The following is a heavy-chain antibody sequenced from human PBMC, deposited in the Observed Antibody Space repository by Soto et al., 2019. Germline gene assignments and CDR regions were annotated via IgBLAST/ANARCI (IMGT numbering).Heavy chain of an antibody. V-gene: IGHV1-2*04. J-gene: IGHJ4*02. CDR3: ARGGGYFFFGCCGSLDYVFYF. Sequence: ASVKVSCKASGYTFTGYYMHWVRQAPGQGLEWMGWINPNSGGTNYAQKFQGWVTMTRDTSISTAYMELSRLRSDDTAVYYCARGGGYFFFGCCGSLDYVFYFWGQGSLVTVSA. CDR1: GYTFTGYY. D-gene: IGHD2-15*01. CDR2: INPNSGGT.